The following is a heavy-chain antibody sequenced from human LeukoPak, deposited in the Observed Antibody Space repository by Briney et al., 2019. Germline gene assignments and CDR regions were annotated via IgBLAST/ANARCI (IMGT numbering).Heavy chain of an antibody. J-gene: IGHJ5*02. Sequence: PSETLSLTCAVSGGSINSGDYSWSWIRQPPGKGLEWIGHISHSRSTYYNPSLKSRVTISVDTSKNQFSLRLSSVTAADTAVYFCARGLMYSDSSGFYYSLGSSNWFDPWGQGTLVTVSS. V-gene: IGHV4-30-2*01. CDR1: GGSINSGDYS. D-gene: IGHD3-22*01. CDR2: ISHSRST. CDR3: ARGLMYSDSSGFYYSLGSSNWFDP.